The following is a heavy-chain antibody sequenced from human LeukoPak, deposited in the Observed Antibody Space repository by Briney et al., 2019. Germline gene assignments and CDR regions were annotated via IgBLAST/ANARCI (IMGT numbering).Heavy chain of an antibody. CDR2: IYYSGST. V-gene: IGHV4-59*01. J-gene: IGHJ4*02. D-gene: IGHD3-10*01. CDR3: ARGRLLWFGELLSYYFDY. CDR1: GGSISSYY. Sequence: SETLSLTCTVSGGSISSYYWSWIRQPPGKGLEWIGYIYYSGSTNYNPSLKTPVTISVDTSKNQFSLKLSSVTAADTAVYYCARGRLLWFGELLSYYFDYWGQGTLVTVSS.